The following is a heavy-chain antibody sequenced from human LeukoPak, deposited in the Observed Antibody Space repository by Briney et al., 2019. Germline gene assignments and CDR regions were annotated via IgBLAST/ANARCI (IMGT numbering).Heavy chain of an antibody. CDR3: ARESSETMVRGAHFDY. Sequence: GESLKISCKGSGYSFTSYWIGWVRQMPGKGLEWMGIIYPGDSDTRYSPSLQGQVTISADKSISTAYLQWSSLKASDTAMYYCARESSETMVRGAHFDYWGQGTLVTVSS. V-gene: IGHV5-51*01. J-gene: IGHJ4*02. CDR2: IYPGDSDT. D-gene: IGHD3-10*01. CDR1: GYSFTSYW.